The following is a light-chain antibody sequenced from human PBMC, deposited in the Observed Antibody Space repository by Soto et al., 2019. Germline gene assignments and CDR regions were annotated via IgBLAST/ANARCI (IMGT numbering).Light chain of an antibody. CDR2: GAS. CDR3: QQYGSSPWT. V-gene: IGKV3-20*01. CDR1: QTIRRNY. Sequence: ETVLTQSPGTLSLSPGERATLSCRASQTIRRNYLAWYRQTPGQAPRLLIYGASNRATGIADRFSGSGSGTDFTLIISRLEPEDCALYYCQQYGSSPWTFGQGTKVEIK. J-gene: IGKJ1*01.